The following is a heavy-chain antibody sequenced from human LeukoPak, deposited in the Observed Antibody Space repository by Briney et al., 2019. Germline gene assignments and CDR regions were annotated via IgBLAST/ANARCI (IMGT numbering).Heavy chain of an antibody. CDR2: ISWNSGSI. CDR3: AKASGVEDFDY. CDR1: GFTFDDYA. J-gene: IGHJ4*02. Sequence: GGSLRLSCIASGFTFDDYAMHWARQAPGKGLEWVSGISWNSGSIGYADSVKGRFTISRDNAKNSLHLQMNSLRLEDTALYCCAKASGVEDFDYWGQGTLVTVSS. V-gene: IGHV3-9*01. D-gene: IGHD3-10*01.